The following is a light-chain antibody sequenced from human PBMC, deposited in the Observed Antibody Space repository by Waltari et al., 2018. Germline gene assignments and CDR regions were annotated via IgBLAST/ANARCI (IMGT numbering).Light chain of an antibody. V-gene: IGKV4-1*01. CDR2: WAS. CDR1: QSSLDSSNNKNL. Sequence: IVMTQSPDSLAVSLGERATIHCKSSQSSLDSSNNKNLLAWYQQKPGQPPKLLISWASTRESGVPDPFIASGSGTDFTLTISSLQSEDVAVYSCQKYYSTLSFGGGTKVEIK. J-gene: IGKJ4*01. CDR3: QKYYSTLS.